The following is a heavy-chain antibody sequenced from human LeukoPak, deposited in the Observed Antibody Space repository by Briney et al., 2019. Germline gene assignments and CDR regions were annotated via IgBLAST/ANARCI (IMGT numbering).Heavy chain of an antibody. Sequence: GASVKVSCKASGYTFTDYSMHWVRQAPGQGLEWMGWINPNSGDTDYAQKFQGRVTMTRDTSISTAYLEASRLTSDDTAVYFCARDAIAAAGAGAWGQGTLVTVSS. V-gene: IGHV1-2*02. J-gene: IGHJ4*02. CDR1: GYTFTDYS. CDR2: INPNSGDT. CDR3: ARDAIAAAGAGA. D-gene: IGHD6-13*01.